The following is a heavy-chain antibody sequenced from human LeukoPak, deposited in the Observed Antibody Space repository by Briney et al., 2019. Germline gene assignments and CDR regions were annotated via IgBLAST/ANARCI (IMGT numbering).Heavy chain of an antibody. D-gene: IGHD3-16*02. CDR1: GFTFSGSA. V-gene: IGHV3-73*01. Sequence: PGGSLRLSCAASGFTFSGSAMHWVRQASGKGLEWVGRIRSKANSYATAYAASVKGRFTISRDDSKNTADLQMNSLKTEDTAVYYCTRHLGLGELSSKSGGGDWGQGTLVTVSS. CDR3: TRHLGLGELSSKSGGGD. CDR2: IRSKANSYAT. J-gene: IGHJ4*02.